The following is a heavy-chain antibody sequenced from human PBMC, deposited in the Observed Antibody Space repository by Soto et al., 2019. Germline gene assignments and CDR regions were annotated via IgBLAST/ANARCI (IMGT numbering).Heavy chain of an antibody. CDR1: GFSFSHSA. D-gene: IGHD2-21*01. V-gene: IGHV3-30*04. Sequence: LRLSFAAAGFSFSHSAMHWVRQPPGKGLEWVALISYDGENQYFTDSVRGRFTISRDNSKTAVYLEMNNLRLDDTATYYCVSPHSEIENAFDLWGQGTLVTVSS. CDR3: VSPHSEIENAFDL. CDR2: ISYDGENQ. J-gene: IGHJ5*02.